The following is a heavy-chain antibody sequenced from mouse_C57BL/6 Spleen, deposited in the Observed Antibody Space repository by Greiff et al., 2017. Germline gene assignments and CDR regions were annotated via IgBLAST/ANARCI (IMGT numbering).Heavy chain of an antibody. CDR3: TTAYYSNYYFDY. V-gene: IGHV14-1*01. D-gene: IGHD2-5*01. Sequence: EVKLEESGAELVRPGASVKLSCTASGFNIKDYYMHWVKQRPEQGLEWIGRIDPEDGDTEYAPKFQGKATMTADTSSNTAYLQLSSLTSEDTAVYYCTTAYYSNYYFDYWGQGTTLTVSS. CDR2: IDPEDGDT. J-gene: IGHJ2*01. CDR1: GFNIKDYY.